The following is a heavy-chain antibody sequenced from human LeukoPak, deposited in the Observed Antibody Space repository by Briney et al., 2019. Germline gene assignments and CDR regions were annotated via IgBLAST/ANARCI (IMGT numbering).Heavy chain of an antibody. D-gene: IGHD5-24*01. J-gene: IGHJ4*02. CDR1: GGSIGSYY. V-gene: IGHV4-4*07. CDR3: ARDGEMGTIENYFDY. Sequence: SEALSLTCTVSGGSIGSYYWSWIRQPAGKGLEWIGSIYYSGSTHYNPSLKSRVTISVDTSKNQFSLKLSSVTAADTAVYYCARDGEMGTIENYFDYWGQGTLVTVSS. CDR2: IYYSGST.